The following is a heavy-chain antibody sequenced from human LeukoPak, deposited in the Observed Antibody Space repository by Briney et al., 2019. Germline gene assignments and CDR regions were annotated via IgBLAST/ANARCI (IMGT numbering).Heavy chain of an antibody. CDR1: GFTFSDYS. CDR2: ISSSSSTM. V-gene: IGHV3-48*01. CDR3: ARGYYGDRRGY. J-gene: IGHJ4*02. Sequence: RTGGSLRLSCAASGFTFSDYSMNWVRQAPGKGLEWVSYISSSSSTMYYADSVKGRFAISRDNAKNSLFLQMNSLRAEDTAVYYCARGYYGDRRGYWGQGTLVTVPS. D-gene: IGHD4-17*01.